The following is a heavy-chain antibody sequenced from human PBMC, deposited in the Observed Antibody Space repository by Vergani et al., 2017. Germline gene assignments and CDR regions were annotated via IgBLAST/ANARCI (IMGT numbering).Heavy chain of an antibody. J-gene: IGHJ4*02. CDR3: AVRPRVNLVGREIVTKRTFDY. CDR1: GESFSSFY. Sequence: QVQLQQWGAGVVKPSGTLSLTCAVFGESFSSFYWSWIRQPPGKGLELIGEINNDGHTNYNPSLERRVTVSRDTAKNQFSLNLMSVTAAATAMYYCAVRPRVNLVGREIVTKRTFDYWSQGSLVTVSS. V-gene: IGHV4-34*02. CDR2: INNDGHT. D-gene: IGHD2-8*02.